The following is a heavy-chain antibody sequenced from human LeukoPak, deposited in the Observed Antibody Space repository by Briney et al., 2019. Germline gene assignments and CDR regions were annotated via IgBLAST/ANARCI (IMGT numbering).Heavy chain of an antibody. V-gene: IGHV1-8*01. CDR2: MNPNSGNT. CDR1: GYTFTSYD. D-gene: IGHD6-13*01. CDR3: ARAEGSSSWYLSLPSYYYYGMDV. J-gene: IGHJ6*02. Sequence: GASVKVSCKASGYTFTSYDINWVRQATGQGLEWMGWMNPNSGNTGYAQKFQGRVTMTRNTSISTAYMELSSLRSEDTAVYYCARAEGSSSWYLSLPSYYYYGMDVWGQGTTVTVSS.